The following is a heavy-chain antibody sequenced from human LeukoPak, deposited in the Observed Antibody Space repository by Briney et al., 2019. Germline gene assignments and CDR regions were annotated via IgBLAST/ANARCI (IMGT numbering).Heavy chain of an antibody. CDR3: ARDVAYNTFDY. V-gene: IGHV3-48*04. CDR1: GFTFSSYA. D-gene: IGHD1-14*01. Sequence: GGSLRLSCAASGFTFSSYAMLWVRQAPGKGLEWVSYISSSSSTIYYADSVKGRFTISRDNAKNSLYLQMNSLRAEDTAVYYCARDVAYNTFDYWGQGTLVTVSS. J-gene: IGHJ4*02. CDR2: ISSSSSTI.